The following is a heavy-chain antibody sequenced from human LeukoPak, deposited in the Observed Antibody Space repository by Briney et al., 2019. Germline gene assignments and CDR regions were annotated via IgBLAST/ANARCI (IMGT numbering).Heavy chain of an antibody. CDR2: IYYSGST. J-gene: IGHJ4*02. Sequence: SETLSLTCTVSGGSISSYYWSWIRQPPGKGLEWIGYIYYSGSTNYKPSLKSRVTISVDTSKNQFSLNLSSVTAADTAVYYCATTTIRLGYWGQGTLVTVSS. CDR1: GGSISSYY. V-gene: IGHV4-59*12. CDR3: ATTTIRLGY. D-gene: IGHD1-26*01.